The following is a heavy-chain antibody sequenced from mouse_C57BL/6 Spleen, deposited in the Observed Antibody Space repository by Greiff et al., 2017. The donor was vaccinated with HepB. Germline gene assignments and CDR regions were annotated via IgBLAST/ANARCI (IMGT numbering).Heavy chain of an antibody. CDR3: ARQLTGTYAMDY. CDR1: GFTFSSYT. CDR2: ISGGGGNT. D-gene: IGHD4-1*01. Sequence: EVQVVESGGGLVKPGGSLKLSCAASGFTFSSYTMSWVRQTPEKRLEWVATISGGGGNTYYPDSVKGRFTISSYNAKKTLYLQMSSLRSEDTALYYCARQLTGTYAMDYWGQGTSVTVSS. V-gene: IGHV5-9*01. J-gene: IGHJ4*01.